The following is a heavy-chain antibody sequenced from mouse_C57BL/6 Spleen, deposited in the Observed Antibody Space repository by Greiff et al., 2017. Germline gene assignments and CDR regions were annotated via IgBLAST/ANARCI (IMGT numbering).Heavy chain of an antibody. Sequence: VKLVESGPGLVQPSQSLSITCTVSGFSLTSYGVHWVRQSPGKGLAWLGVLWRGGSTDYNAAFMSRLSITKDNSKSQVFFKINSLQADDTAIYYCAKETGTGFAYWGQGTLVTVSA. V-gene: IGHV2-5*01. CDR1: GFSLTSYG. CDR2: LWRGGST. D-gene: IGHD4-1*01. J-gene: IGHJ3*01. CDR3: AKETGTGFAY.